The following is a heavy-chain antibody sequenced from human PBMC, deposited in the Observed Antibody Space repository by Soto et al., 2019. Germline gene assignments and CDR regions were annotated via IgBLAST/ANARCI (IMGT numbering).Heavy chain of an antibody. V-gene: IGHV1-18*01. CDR2: ISTYSGDT. CDR3: ARHHGPTTSEKWFDP. CDR1: GYTFFTYD. Sequence: QVHLVQSGVEVKTPGASVKVSCQASGYTFFTYDISWVRQAPGEGIEWMGWISTYSGDTKYAQKFQGRVTMTTETSPTKAYLAPRSLRSDDTAVYYCARHHGPTTSEKWFDPWGQGNLVTVSS. D-gene: IGHD5-12*01. J-gene: IGHJ5*02.